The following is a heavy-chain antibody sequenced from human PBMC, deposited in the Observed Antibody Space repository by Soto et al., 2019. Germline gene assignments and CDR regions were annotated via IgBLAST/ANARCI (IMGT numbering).Heavy chain of an antibody. D-gene: IGHD2-8*01. CDR1: GYAFTTYG. V-gene: IGHV1-18*01. J-gene: IGHJ4*02. Sequence: QVHLVQSGAEVKKPGASVKVSCKGSGYAFTTYGITWVRQAPGQGLEWMGWISAHNGNTNYAQKLQGRVTVTRDTSTSTAYMELSSLTSDDTAVYYCARGMYGDYWGQGALVTVSS. CDR3: ARGMYGDY. CDR2: ISAHNGNT.